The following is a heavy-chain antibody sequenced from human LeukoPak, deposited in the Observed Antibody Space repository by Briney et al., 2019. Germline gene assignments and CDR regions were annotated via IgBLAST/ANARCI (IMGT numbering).Heavy chain of an antibody. J-gene: IGHJ5*02. D-gene: IGHD2/OR15-2a*01. Sequence: GGSLRLSCAASGFNFSDYFMSWIRQSPGKGLQWLAYISKTGRGIEYAEPGRCRFTISRDNAKNSVFLQMASLRPEATAMYFCAPVTYSTIWSFAFDPWGQGALVPVSS. CDR1: GFNFSDYF. V-gene: IGHV3-11*01. CDR2: ISKTGRGI. CDR3: APVTYSTIWSFAFDP.